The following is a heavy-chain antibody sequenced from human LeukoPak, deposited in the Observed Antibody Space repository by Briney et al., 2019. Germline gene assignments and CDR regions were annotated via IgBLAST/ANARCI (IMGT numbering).Heavy chain of an antibody. D-gene: IGHD4-23*01. CDR3: ARDLGDYGGKTGSFDY. CDR1: GFTFSSYE. V-gene: IGHV3-48*03. CDR2: ISSSGSTI. Sequence: PGGSLRLSCAASGFTFSSYEMNWVRQAPGKGLEWVSYISSSGSTIYYADSVKGRFTISRDNAKNSLYLQMNSLRAEDTAVYYCARDLGDYGGKTGSFDYWGQGTLVTVSS. J-gene: IGHJ4*02.